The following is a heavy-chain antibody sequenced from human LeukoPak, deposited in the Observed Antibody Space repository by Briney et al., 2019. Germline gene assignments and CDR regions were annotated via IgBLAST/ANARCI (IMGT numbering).Heavy chain of an antibody. V-gene: IGHV3-9*01. D-gene: IGHD6-19*01. CDR2: TSWNSGSI. J-gene: IGHJ4*02. Sequence: PGGSLRLSCAASGFTFDDYAMHWVRQAPGKGLEWVSGTSWNSGSIAYADSVKGRFTISRDNTKNSLYLQMNSLRPEDTALYYCTAQNDLNGGWPQGSYWGQGTLVTVSS. CDR1: GFTFDDYA. CDR3: TAQNDLNGGWPQGSY.